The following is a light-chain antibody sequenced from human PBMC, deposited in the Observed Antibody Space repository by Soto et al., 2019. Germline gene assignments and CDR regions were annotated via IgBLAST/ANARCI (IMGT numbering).Light chain of an antibody. CDR3: QHYTNWPLT. V-gene: IGKV3-15*01. Sequence: EIVMTQSPATLSVSPGERATLSCRASHSVSSRLAWYQQKPGQAPRLLIYGASTRATGLPARFSGSGSGTDFTRTISSLQSEDFAVSYCQHYTNWPLTFGGGTKVEIK. CDR1: HSVSSR. J-gene: IGKJ4*01. CDR2: GAS.